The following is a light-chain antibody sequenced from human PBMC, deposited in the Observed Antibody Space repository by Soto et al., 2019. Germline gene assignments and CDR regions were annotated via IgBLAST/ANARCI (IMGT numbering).Light chain of an antibody. Sequence: DIQMTQSPSTLSASVGDRVTITCRASQSISDRLAWYQQKPGKAPKVLVYDASILQSGVPSRFSGSGSGKEFTLTIFGLQPDDFATYYCQYYALVWTFGQGTKVEMK. CDR2: DAS. CDR3: QYYALVWT. V-gene: IGKV1-5*01. CDR1: QSISDR. J-gene: IGKJ1*01.